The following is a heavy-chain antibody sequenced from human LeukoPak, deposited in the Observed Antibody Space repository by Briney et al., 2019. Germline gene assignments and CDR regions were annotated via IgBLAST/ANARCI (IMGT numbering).Heavy chain of an antibody. CDR1: GFTFSTYG. V-gene: IGHV3-23*01. CDR2: IPGGGGT. CDR3: AKDSSGYPNWFDP. D-gene: IGHD3-22*01. J-gene: IGHJ5*02. Sequence: GGSLRLSCAASGFTFSTYGMSWVRQAPGKGLQWVSTIPGGGGTYYADSVKGRFTISRDNSKNTLYLQMNSLRAEDTAVYYCAKDSSGYPNWFDPWGQGTLVTVSS.